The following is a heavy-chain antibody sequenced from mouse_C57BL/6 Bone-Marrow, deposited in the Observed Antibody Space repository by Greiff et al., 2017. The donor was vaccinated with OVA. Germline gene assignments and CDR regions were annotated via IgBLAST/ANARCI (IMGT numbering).Heavy chain of an antibody. Sequence: EVKLQESGAELVRPGASVKLSCTASGFNIKDDYMHWVKQRPEQGLEWIGWIDPENGDTEYASKFQGKATITADTSSNTAYLQLSSLTSEDTAVYYCTTVTGTRAYWGQGTLVTVSA. CDR2: IDPENGDT. V-gene: IGHV14-4*01. CDR3: TTVTGTRAY. J-gene: IGHJ3*01. CDR1: GFNIKDDY. D-gene: IGHD4-1*01.